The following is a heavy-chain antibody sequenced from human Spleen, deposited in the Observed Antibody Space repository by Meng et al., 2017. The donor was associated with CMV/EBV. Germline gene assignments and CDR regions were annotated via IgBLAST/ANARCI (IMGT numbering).Heavy chain of an antibody. V-gene: IGHV3-48*03. CDR3: ARDLPGIAARGGMDV. CDR1: GFTLSSYE. D-gene: IGHD6-13*01. Sequence: GESLKISCAASGFTLSSYEMTWVRQAPGKGLEWVSYMSSSGRNIYYGESVKGRFTISRDIAKNSLYLQMNSLRAEDTAVYFCARDLPGIAARGGMDVWGQGTTVTVSS. CDR2: MSSSGRNI. J-gene: IGHJ6*01.